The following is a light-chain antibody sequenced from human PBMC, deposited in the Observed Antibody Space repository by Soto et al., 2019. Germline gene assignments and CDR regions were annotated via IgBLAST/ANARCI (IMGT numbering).Light chain of an antibody. V-gene: IGLV2-11*01. CDR1: SSDVGSYNY. Sequence: QSALTQPRSVSGSPGQSVTISCTGTSSDVGSYNYVSWYQQHPGKVPKLMIYAVNKRPSGIFDRFSGSKSGNTASLTISGLQAEDEADYYCCSYAGSYTRVFGGGTKLTVL. J-gene: IGLJ3*02. CDR2: AVN. CDR3: CSYAGSYTRV.